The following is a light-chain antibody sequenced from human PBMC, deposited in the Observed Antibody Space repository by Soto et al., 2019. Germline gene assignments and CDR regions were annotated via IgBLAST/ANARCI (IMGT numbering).Light chain of an antibody. Sequence: EIVLTQSPATLSWSPGDRATLSCRASQSVTSYLVWYQQKPGQAPRLLIYDASNRATGIPARFTGSGSGTDFTLTISSLEPEDFAVYYCQHRYNWPFTFGQGTRLEIK. V-gene: IGKV3-11*01. J-gene: IGKJ5*01. CDR3: QHRYNWPFT. CDR1: QSVTSY. CDR2: DAS.